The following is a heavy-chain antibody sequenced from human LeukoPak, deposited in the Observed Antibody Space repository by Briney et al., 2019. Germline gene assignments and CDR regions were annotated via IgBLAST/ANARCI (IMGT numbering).Heavy chain of an antibody. CDR2: ISYDGRNK. Sequence: QPGRSLRLSCAPSAFTFSSYGVDWVRQAPGKGLGWVADISYDGRNKYYADSVKGRFTISRDNSKNTLYLQMNSLRAEDTAVYYCAKIAVAGSYGMDVWGQGTTGTVSS. V-gene: IGHV3-30*18. D-gene: IGHD6-19*01. CDR3: AKIAVAGSYGMDV. CDR1: AFTFSSYG. J-gene: IGHJ6*02.